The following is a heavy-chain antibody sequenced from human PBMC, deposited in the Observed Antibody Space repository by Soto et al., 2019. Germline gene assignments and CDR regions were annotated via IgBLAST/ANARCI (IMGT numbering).Heavy chain of an antibody. V-gene: IGHV1-69*13. D-gene: IGHD1-26*01. CDR2: IIPIYGTA. Sequence: ASVKVSCKASGGTFSSFTISWVRQAPGQGLEWMGGIIPIYGTANYAQKFQGRVTITADASTRTAYMELSSLRSEDTAVYYCAKDRWADWESYYYYAMDVWGQGTTVTVSS. J-gene: IGHJ6*02. CDR1: GGTFSSFT. CDR3: AKDRWADWESYYYYAMDV.